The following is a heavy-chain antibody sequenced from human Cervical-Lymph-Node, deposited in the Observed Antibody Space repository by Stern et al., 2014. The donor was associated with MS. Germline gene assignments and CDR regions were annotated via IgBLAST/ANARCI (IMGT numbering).Heavy chain of an antibody. Sequence: VQLVQSGAEVKKPGASMTISCKTSGYNFIDHAIHWVRQAPGQRLEWMGWINGGHGTTKYSQKFQGRVSFTRDKAASAAYMDLSSLSPDDTAVYYCARQPDYSDFLDFWGQGTLVTVSS. CDR2: INGGHGTT. CDR1: GYNFIDHA. J-gene: IGHJ4*02. D-gene: IGHD4-11*01. CDR3: ARQPDYSDFLDF. V-gene: IGHV1-3*01.